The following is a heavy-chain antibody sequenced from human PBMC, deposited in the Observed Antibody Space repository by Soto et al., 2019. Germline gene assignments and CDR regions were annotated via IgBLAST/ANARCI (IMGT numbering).Heavy chain of an antibody. D-gene: IGHD2-15*01. CDR2: ISSNGGST. J-gene: IGHJ3*02. V-gene: IGHV3-64*01. CDR1: GYTFNSYA. Sequence: PGGSLRLSCSASGYTFNSYAMHWVRQAPGKGLEYVSAISSNGGSTYYANSVKGRFTISRDNSKNTLYLQMGSLRVEDTAVYFCARDLSKEVVGETTAWYDAFDIWGQGTMVTVSS. CDR3: ARDLSKEVVGETTAWYDAFDI.